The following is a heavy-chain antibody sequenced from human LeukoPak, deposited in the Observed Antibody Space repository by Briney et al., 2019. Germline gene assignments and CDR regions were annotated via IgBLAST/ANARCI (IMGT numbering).Heavy chain of an antibody. CDR2: IIPIFGTA. J-gene: IGHJ4*02. CDR1: GGTFSSYA. V-gene: IGHV1-69*13. CDR3: ARHVRSRGSFDY. Sequence: ASVKVSCKASGGTFSSYAISWVRQAPGQGPEWMGGIIPIFGTANYAQKFQGRVTITADESTSTAYMELSSLRSEDTAVYYCARHVRSRGSFDYWGQGTLVTVSS. D-gene: IGHD5-12*01.